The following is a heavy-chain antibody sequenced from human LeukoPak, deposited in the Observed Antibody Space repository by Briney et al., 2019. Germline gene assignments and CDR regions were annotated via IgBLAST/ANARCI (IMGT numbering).Heavy chain of an antibody. V-gene: IGHV1-18*01. CDR1: GYAFTING. CDR3: ARGGDAFDT. Sequence: ASEKVSCKASGYAFTINGICWGRQPPGQGLEWMGWISAYNGNTNYAEKLQGRVTMTTDTSTSTAYMELRSLRSDDTAVYYCARGGDAFDTWGQGTMVTVSS. CDR2: ISAYNGNT. J-gene: IGHJ3*02.